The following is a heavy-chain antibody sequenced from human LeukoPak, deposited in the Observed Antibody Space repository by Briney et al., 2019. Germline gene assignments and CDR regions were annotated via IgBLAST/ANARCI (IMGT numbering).Heavy chain of an antibody. CDR3: ARGRRVRGNNWFDP. Sequence: PSETLSLTCAVYGGSFSGYYWSWIRQPPGKGLEWIGEINHSGSTNYNPSLKSRVTISVDTSKNQFSLKLSSVTAADTAVYYCARGRRVRGNNWFDPWGQGTLVTVSS. CDR1: GGSFSGYY. D-gene: IGHD3-10*02. J-gene: IGHJ5*02. CDR2: INHSGST. V-gene: IGHV4-34*01.